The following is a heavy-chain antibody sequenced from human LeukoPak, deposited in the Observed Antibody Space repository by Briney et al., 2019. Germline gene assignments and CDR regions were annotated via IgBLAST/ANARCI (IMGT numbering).Heavy chain of an antibody. CDR1: GFTFGDYA. J-gene: IGHJ3*02. Sequence: GGSPRLSCTASGFTFGDYAMSWFRQAPGKGLEWVGFIRSKAYGGTTEYAASVKGRFTISRDDSKSIAYLQMNSLKTEDTAVYYCTSTHDSGSYNGDAFDIWGQGTMVTVSS. V-gene: IGHV3-49*03. D-gene: IGHD1-26*01. CDR3: TSTHDSGSYNGDAFDI. CDR2: IRSKAYGGTT.